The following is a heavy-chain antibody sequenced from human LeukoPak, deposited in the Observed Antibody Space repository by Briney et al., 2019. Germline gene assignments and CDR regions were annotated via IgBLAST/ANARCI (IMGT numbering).Heavy chain of an antibody. CDR2: IYYTGVT. CDR1: GGPLTISY. J-gene: IGHJ1*01. V-gene: IGHV4-59*13. CDR3: VRGERCGGDCSSRQQ. D-gene: IGHD2-21*02. Sequence: KTSETLSLXCTVSGGPLTISYWRWIRQPPGRGLEWVGYIYYTGVTNYHPSLAGRVSMSLDMSKNLISLNLDSVTAADTAVYYCVRGERCGGDCSSRQQWGQGTLVTVSS.